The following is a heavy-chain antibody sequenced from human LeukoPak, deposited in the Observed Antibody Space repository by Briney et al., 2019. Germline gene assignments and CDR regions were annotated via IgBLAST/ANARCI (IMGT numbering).Heavy chain of an antibody. V-gene: IGHV1-69*01. CDR2: IIPIFGTA. D-gene: IGHD2-15*01. J-gene: IGHJ4*02. Sequence: SVKVSCKASGGTFSSYAISWVRQAPGQGREWMGGIIPIFGTANYAQKFQGRVTITADESTSTAYMELSSLRSEDTAVYYCASYPRGGSGYDYWGQGTLVTVSS. CDR1: GGTFSSYA. CDR3: ASYPRGGSGYDY.